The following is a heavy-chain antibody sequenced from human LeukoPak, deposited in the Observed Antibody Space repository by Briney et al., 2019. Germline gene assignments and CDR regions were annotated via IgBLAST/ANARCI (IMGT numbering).Heavy chain of an antibody. CDR3: ARGGHYFDY. Sequence: GGSLRLSCTASGFTFGSFWMHWVRQAPGKGLEWVAVIWYDGSNKYYADPVKGRFTISRDNSKNTLYLQMNSLRAEDTAVYYCARGGHYFDYWGQGTLVTVSS. V-gene: IGHV3-33*08. CDR1: GFTFGSFW. CDR2: IWYDGSNK. J-gene: IGHJ4*02.